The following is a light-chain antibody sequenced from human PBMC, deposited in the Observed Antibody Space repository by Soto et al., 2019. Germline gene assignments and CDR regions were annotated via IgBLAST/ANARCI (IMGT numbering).Light chain of an antibody. V-gene: IGKV3-15*01. CDR1: QSVSSN. J-gene: IGKJ2*01. CDR2: GAS. Sequence: EIVLTQSPGTLSVSPGERATLSCRASQSVSSNLAWYQQKPGQAPRLLIYGASIRAADIPARFSGGGSGTEFTLTISSLQSEDFAVYFCQHYHNWPPPYTFGQGTKLEIK. CDR3: QHYHNWPPPYT.